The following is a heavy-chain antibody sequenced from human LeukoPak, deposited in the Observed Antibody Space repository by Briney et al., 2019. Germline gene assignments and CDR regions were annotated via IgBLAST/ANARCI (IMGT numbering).Heavy chain of an antibody. J-gene: IGHJ3*02. Sequence: ASVKVSCKASGYTFTSYYMHWVRQAPGQGLEWMGGIIPIFGTANYAQKFQGRVTITTDESTSTAYMELSSLRSEDTAVYYCARAHCSSTSCYHNDAFDIWGQGTMVTVSS. V-gene: IGHV1-69*05. CDR3: ARAHCSSTSCYHNDAFDI. CDR2: IIPIFGTA. CDR1: GYTFTSYY. D-gene: IGHD2-2*01.